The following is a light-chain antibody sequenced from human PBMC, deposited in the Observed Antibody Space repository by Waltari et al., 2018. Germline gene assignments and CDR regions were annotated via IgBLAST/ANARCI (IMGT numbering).Light chain of an antibody. CDR3: ATWDDTLNGYV. J-gene: IGLJ1*01. V-gene: IGLV1-44*01. CDR2: RNS. Sequence: QSVLTQPHSASGTPGPRVNISCSGSSANIGMNPLNCYHHLPRTAPKLLIYRNSLRPSGFPDRFSGSKSGTSGSLAISEVQSDDEAYYYCATWDDTLNGYVFGTGTKVTV. CDR1: SANIGMNP.